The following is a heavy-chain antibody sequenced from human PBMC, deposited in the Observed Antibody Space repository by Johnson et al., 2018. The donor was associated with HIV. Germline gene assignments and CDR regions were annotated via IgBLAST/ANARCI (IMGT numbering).Heavy chain of an antibody. Sequence: QVQLVESGGGVVQPGRSLRLSCAASEFTFSNYGMHWVREAPGKGLEWVAVIWYDGSNKYYADSVKGRFTISRDNSKNTLFLQMNSLRAEDTAVYYCARWGEQQLVNAFDIWGQGTMVTVSS. V-gene: IGHV3-33*01. D-gene: IGHD6-13*01. CDR2: IWYDGSNK. CDR3: ARWGEQQLVNAFDI. J-gene: IGHJ3*02. CDR1: EFTFSNYG.